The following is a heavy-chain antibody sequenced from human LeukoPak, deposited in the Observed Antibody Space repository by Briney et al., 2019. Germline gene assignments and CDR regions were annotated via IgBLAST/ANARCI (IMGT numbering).Heavy chain of an antibody. Sequence: GGSLRLSCAVSGFTFSDYYMSWIRQAPGKGLEWVSYISSGGSTITHADSVKGRFTISRDNAENSLYLQMNSLRAEDTAVYYCARRAAAGSCFDYWGQVTLVTVSS. J-gene: IGHJ4*02. V-gene: IGHV3-11*01. D-gene: IGHD6-13*01. CDR3: ARRAAAGSCFDY. CDR2: ISSGGSTI. CDR1: GFTFSDYY.